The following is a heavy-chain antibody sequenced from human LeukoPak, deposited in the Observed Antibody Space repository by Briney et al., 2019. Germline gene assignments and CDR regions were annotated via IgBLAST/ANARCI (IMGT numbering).Heavy chain of an antibody. D-gene: IGHD6-13*01. CDR2: IWPSDSDT. CDR3: ARGRGVGSSRGYWYFDL. Sequence: GESLKISCKGSGYTFTNYWIGWVRQLPGKGLEWMGIIWPSDSDTRYSPSFQGQVTISADKSISTAYLQWSSLKASDTAMYYCARGRGVGSSRGYWYFDLWGRGTLVTVSS. J-gene: IGHJ2*01. CDR1: GYTFTNYW. V-gene: IGHV5-51*01.